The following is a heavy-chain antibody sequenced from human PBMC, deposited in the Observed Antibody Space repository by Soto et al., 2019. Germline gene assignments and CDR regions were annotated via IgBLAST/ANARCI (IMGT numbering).Heavy chain of an antibody. CDR3: AKEGYYGSGDHWFDP. Sequence: PGGSLRLSCAASGFTFSSYWMSWVRQAPGKGLEWVANIKQDGSEKYYVDSVKGRFTISRDNSKNTLYLQMNSLRAEDTAIYYCAKEGYYGSGDHWFDPWGQGTLVTVSS. V-gene: IGHV3-7*01. CDR1: GFTFSSYW. CDR2: IKQDGSEK. D-gene: IGHD3-10*01. J-gene: IGHJ5*02.